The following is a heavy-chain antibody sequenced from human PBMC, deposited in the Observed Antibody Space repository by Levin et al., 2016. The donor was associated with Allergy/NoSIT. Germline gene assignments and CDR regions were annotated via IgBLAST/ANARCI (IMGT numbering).Heavy chain of an antibody. D-gene: IGHD3-10*01. J-gene: IGHJ4*02. V-gene: IGHV5-10-1*01. Sequence: VRQMPGKGLEWVGRIDPIDSYTNYSPSFQGHVTISVDKSISSAYLEWSSLKASDTAIYFCAREMNSGVLEFMTPGGQGTLVTVSS. CDR3: AREMNSGVLEFMTP. CDR2: IDPIDSYT.